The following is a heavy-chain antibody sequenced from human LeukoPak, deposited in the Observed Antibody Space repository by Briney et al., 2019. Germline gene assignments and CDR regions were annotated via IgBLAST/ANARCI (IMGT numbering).Heavy chain of an antibody. J-gene: IGHJ6*03. Sequence: GGSLRLSCAASGFTFSSYSMNWVRQAPGKGLEWVSSISSSSSYIYYADSVKGRFTISRDNAKNSLYLQMNSLRAEDTAVYYCARVALRSYSGYSPHYMDVWGKGTTVTIPS. CDR1: GFTFSSYS. CDR2: ISSSSSYI. D-gene: IGHD3-22*01. V-gene: IGHV3-21*01. CDR3: ARVALRSYSGYSPHYMDV.